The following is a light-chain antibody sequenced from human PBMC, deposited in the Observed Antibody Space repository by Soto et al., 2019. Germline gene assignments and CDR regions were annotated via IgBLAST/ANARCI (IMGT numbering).Light chain of an antibody. CDR2: KAS. CDR3: QQYGRFPYT. Sequence: DIQMTQSPSTLSASVGDTVTITCRASQRISNWLAWYQQKPGQAPKLLIHKASTLESGVPSRFSGSGSGTEFSLTLSSLQPDDFATFYCQQYGRFPYTFGQGTKLEIK. V-gene: IGKV1-5*03. CDR1: QRISNW. J-gene: IGKJ2*01.